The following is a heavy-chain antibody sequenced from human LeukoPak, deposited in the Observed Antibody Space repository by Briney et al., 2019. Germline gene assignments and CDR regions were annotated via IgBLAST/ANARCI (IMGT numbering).Heavy chain of an antibody. CDR2: ISGSGGST. CDR1: GFTFSSYS. V-gene: IGHV3-23*01. J-gene: IGHJ6*02. Sequence: GGSLRLSCAASGFTFSSYSMNWVRQAPGKGLEWVSTISGSGGSTYYADSVKGRFTISRDNSKNTVYLQMNSLRAEDTAVYYCARDPYSSSWSYGMDVWGQGTAVTVSS. D-gene: IGHD6-13*01. CDR3: ARDPYSSSWSYGMDV.